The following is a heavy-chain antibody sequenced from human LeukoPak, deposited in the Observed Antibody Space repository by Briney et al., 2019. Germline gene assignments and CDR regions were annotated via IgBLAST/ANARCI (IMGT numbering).Heavy chain of an antibody. CDR1: GFTFDDYG. Sequence: GGSLRLSCAASGFTFDDYGMSWVRQAPGKGLEWVSGISGSGDNTYYADSVKGRFTISRDNSKNTLYVQVNSLGTEDTAAYYCAKGSYYDSSGSFYFDYWGQGALVTVSS. J-gene: IGHJ4*02. CDR3: AKGSYYDSSGSFYFDY. V-gene: IGHV3-23*01. D-gene: IGHD3-22*01. CDR2: ISGSGDNT.